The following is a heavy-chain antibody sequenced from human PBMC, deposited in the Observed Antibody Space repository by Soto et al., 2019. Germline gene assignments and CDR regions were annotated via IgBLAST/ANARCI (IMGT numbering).Heavy chain of an antibody. CDR1: GFTFSAYA. CDR3: ARQDYSTTWCLYS. D-gene: IGHD6-13*01. Sequence: EVQLLESGGGVVQPGGSLRLSCAASGFTFSAYAMTWVRQAPGKGLEWVSVISGSAGATYYADSVKGRFTISRDNSKNAPYLQMNSLRAEHTAVYYCARQDYSTTWCLYSWGQGTLVTVSS. CDR2: ISGSAGAT. J-gene: IGHJ4*02. V-gene: IGHV3-23*01.